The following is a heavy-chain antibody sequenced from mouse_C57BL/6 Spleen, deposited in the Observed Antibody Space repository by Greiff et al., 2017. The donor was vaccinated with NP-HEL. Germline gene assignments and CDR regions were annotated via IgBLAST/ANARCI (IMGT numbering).Heavy chain of an antibody. CDR2: IDPSDSYT. D-gene: IGHD2-3*01. V-gene: IGHV1-50*01. CDR3: ARLGDGYYKTWYFDV. CDR1: GYTFTSYW. J-gene: IGHJ1*03. Sequence: QVQLQQSGAELVKPGASVKLSCKASGYTFTSYWMQWVKQRPGQGLEWIGEIDPSDSYTNYNQKFKGKATLTVDTSSSTAYMQLSSLTSEDSAVYYCARLGDGYYKTWYFDVWGTGTTVTVSS.